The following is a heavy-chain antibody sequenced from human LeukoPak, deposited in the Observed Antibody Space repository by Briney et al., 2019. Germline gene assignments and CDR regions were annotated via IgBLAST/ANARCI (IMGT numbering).Heavy chain of an antibody. V-gene: IGHV4-39*01. Sequence: PSETLSLTCTVSGGSISSSSYYWGWIRQPPGEGLEWIGSIYYSGSTYYNPSLKSRVTISVDTSKNQFSLKLSSVTAADTAVYYCARQTGYYDRDDLWGRGTLVTVSS. CDR2: IYYSGST. CDR3: ARQTGYYDRDDL. J-gene: IGHJ2*01. CDR1: GGSISSSSYY. D-gene: IGHD3-22*01.